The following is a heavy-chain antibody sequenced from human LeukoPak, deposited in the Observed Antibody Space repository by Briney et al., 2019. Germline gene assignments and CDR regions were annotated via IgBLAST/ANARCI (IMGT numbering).Heavy chain of an antibody. J-gene: IGHJ4*02. CDR2: ISSSSSYI. V-gene: IGHV3-21*01. CDR3: ATQRHPSDHLFDY. D-gene: IGHD1-1*01. Sequence: GGSLGLSCAASGFTFSSYSMNWVRQAPGKGLEWVSSISSSSSYIYYADSVKGRFTISRDNAKNSLYLQMNSLRAEDTAVYYCATQRHPSDHLFDYWGQGTLVTVSS. CDR1: GFTFSSYS.